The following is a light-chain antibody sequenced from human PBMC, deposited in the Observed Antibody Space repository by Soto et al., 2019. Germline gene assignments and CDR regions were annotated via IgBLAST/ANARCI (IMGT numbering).Light chain of an antibody. CDR2: EVT. J-gene: IGLJ3*02. CDR1: SSDVGAYNY. V-gene: IGLV2-8*01. Sequence: QSALTQPPSASGSPGQSVTISCNGTSSDVGAYNYVSWYLQHPGKAPKLMIYEVTKRPSGVPDRFSGSKSGNTSSRTVSGLQAEDEGDYYCSSHGCVNNVLFGGGTQRTVL. CDR3: SSHGCVNNVL.